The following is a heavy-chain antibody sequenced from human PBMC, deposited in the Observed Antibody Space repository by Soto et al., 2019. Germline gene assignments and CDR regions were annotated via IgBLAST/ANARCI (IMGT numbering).Heavy chain of an antibody. V-gene: IGHV3-15*01. CDR1: GFTFSNAW. D-gene: IGHD3-9*01. CDR2: IKSKTDGGTT. J-gene: IGHJ4*02. CDR3: TTLYYDILTGRDY. Sequence: PGGSLRLSCAASGFTFSNAWMSWVRQPPGKGLEWVGRIKSKTDGGTTDYAAPVKGRFTISRDDSKNTLYLQMNSLKTEDTAVYYCTTLYYDILTGRDYWGQGTLVTVSS.